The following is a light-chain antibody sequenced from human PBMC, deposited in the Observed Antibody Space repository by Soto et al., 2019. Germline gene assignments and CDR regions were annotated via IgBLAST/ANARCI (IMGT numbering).Light chain of an antibody. CDR1: QSINY. J-gene: IGKJ4*01. CDR2: ATY. Sequence: DMQMTQSPSSLSASVGDRVTITCRASQSINYLIWYQQESGKAPKLLIYATYNLQSGVPSRFRGRGSWTDFTLTISDLQREDCATYYCQQSDRTPLTFGGGTKVEI. CDR3: QQSDRTPLT. V-gene: IGKV1-39*01.